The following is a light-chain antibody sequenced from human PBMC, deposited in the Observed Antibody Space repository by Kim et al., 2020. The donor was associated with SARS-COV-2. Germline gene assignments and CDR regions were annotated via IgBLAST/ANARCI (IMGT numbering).Light chain of an antibody. Sequence: SPGERGTLSCRASQSVSRSYLAWYQQKPGQAPRLLIYGASSRATGIPDRFSGSGSGTDFTLTISRLEPEDFAVYYCQQYGNSPWTFGQGTKVDIK. J-gene: IGKJ1*01. CDR1: QSVSRSY. CDR3: QQYGNSPWT. CDR2: GAS. V-gene: IGKV3-20*01.